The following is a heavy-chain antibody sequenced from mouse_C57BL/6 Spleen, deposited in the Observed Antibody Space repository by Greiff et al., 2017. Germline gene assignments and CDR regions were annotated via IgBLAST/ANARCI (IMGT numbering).Heavy chain of an antibody. CDR2: ISSGGDYI. CDR1: GFTFSSYA. CDR3: TREEGGITTRYYAMDY. J-gene: IGHJ4*01. Sequence: EVKLVESGEGLVKPGGSLKLSCAASGFTFSSYAMSWVRQTPEKRLEWVAYISSGGDYIYYADTVKGRFTISRDNARNTLYLQMSSLKSEDTAMYYCTREEGGITTRYYAMDYWGQGTSVTVSS. D-gene: IGHD1-1*01. V-gene: IGHV5-9-1*02.